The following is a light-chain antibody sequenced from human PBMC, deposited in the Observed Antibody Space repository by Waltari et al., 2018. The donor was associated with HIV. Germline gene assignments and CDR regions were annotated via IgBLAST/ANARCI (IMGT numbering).Light chain of an antibody. Sequence: QSVLTQPPSVSGAPGQRVTISCTGSTSNIGANYDVHWYQHLPGTAPKLLIFDNTNRPSGVPDRFSGSKSGTSASLTITGLRAEDEADYYCQSYDNSLSGVFGGGTKLTVL. CDR3: QSYDNSLSGV. J-gene: IGLJ3*02. CDR1: TSNIGANYD. CDR2: DNT. V-gene: IGLV1-40*01.